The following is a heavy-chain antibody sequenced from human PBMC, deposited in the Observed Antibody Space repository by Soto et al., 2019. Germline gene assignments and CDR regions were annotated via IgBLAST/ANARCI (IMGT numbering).Heavy chain of an antibody. D-gene: IGHD1-26*01. CDR1: GGSVSSGSYY. CDR3: ARDVSGSYGINWFDP. CDR2: IYYSGST. Sequence: QVQLQESGPGLVKPSETLSLTCTVSGGSVSSGSYYWSWIRQPPGKGLEWIGYIYYSGSTNYNPSLKSRVTISVDTSKNQFSLKLSSVTAADTAAYYRARDVSGSYGINWFDPWGQGTLVTVSS. J-gene: IGHJ5*02. V-gene: IGHV4-61*01.